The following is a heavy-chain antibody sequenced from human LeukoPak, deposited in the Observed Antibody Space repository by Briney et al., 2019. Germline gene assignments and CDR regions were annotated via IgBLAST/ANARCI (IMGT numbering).Heavy chain of an antibody. V-gene: IGHV3-23*01. CDR1: GFTFSSFG. D-gene: IGHD2-21*02. J-gene: IGHJ4*02. CDR2: ILGSGDST. CDR3: AKGRGVSATHPDF. Sequence: GGSLGLSCEASGFTFSSFGMSWVRQAPGKGLEWVSAILGSGDSTYYAESVKGRFTISRDNSRNTLYLQMSSLGADDTALYYCAKGRGVSATHPDFWGQGTLVTVPS.